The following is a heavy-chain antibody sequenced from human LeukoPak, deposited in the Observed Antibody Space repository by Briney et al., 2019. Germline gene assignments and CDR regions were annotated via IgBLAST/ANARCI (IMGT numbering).Heavy chain of an antibody. D-gene: IGHD3-22*01. J-gene: IGHJ3*02. CDR2: IIPIFGTA. V-gene: IGHV1-69*05. Sequence: ASVKVSCKASGYTFTSYEMQWVRQAPGQGLEWMGGIIPIFGTANYAQKFQGRVTITTDESTSTAYMELSSLRSEDTAVYYCARDHNYHDTLGAFDIWGQGTMVTVSS. CDR3: ARDHNYHDTLGAFDI. CDR1: GYTFTSYE.